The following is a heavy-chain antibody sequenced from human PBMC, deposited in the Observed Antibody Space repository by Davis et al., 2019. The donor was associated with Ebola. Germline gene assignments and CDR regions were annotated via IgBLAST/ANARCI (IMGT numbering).Heavy chain of an antibody. V-gene: IGHV5-51*01. D-gene: IGHD6-19*01. J-gene: IGHJ4*02. CDR2: IYTGDSDT. CDR1: GYKFTDYW. Sequence: GESLKISCKGSGYKFTDYWIGWVRQKPGKGLEWMGIIYTGDSDTRYSPSFQGQVTISADKSLNTAYLQWSSLKASDTAMYFCARQSSGWPNALDYWGQGTLVTVSS. CDR3: ARQSSGWPNALDY.